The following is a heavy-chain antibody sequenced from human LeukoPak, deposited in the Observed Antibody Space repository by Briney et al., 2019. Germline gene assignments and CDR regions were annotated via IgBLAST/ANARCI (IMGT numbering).Heavy chain of an antibody. D-gene: IGHD2-21*02. J-gene: IGHJ4*02. CDR1: GFTLRSYV. CDR3: AKDRLLNCRGDCYIFDY. Sequence: KPGGSLSLSCVASGFTLRSYVMNWVRQTPGKGLEWVSSISGSGDSTFYADHVKGRFSISRDNSKNTLYLQVNGLRTEDTAVYYCAKDRLLNCRGDCYIFDYWGQGTVVTVSS. CDR2: ISGSGDST. V-gene: IGHV3-23*01.